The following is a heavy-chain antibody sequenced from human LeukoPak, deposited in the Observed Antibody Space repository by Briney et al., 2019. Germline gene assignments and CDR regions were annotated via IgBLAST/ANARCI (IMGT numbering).Heavy chain of an antibody. CDR2: VDWVGGST. D-gene: IGHD2-2*01. V-gene: IGHV3-20*04. J-gene: IGHJ4*02. CDR3: ARAPITSPFYFDY. CDR1: GFAFDEHG. Sequence: GGSLRLSCTASGFAFDEHGMSWVRQVPGKGLEWVFGVDWVGGSTGYADLLRGRFTISRDNAKNSLYLQMDSLRAEDTALYYCARAPITSPFYFDYWGQGTLVTVSS.